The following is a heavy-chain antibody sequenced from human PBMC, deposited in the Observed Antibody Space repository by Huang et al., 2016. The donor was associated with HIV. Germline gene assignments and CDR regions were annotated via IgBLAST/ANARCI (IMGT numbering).Heavy chain of an antibody. V-gene: IGHV4-39*01. D-gene: IGHD2-2*01. CDR2: IRHSGTA. CDR3: ARQGGDCTSISCYLSWFDP. Sequence: QLQLQELGPGLVKPSQNLSLTCTVFGGSVSSRNYYWAWHRQTPGKGLEWIGSIRHSGTAYYNRSLKSRVSMIVDKSKNQLSLEVTSATAADSAIYYCARQGGDCTSISCYLSWFDPWGQGTLVTVSS. CDR1: GGSVSSRNYY. J-gene: IGHJ5*02.